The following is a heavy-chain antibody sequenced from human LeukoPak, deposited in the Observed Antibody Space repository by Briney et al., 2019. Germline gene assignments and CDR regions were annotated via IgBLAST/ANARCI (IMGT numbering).Heavy chain of an antibody. V-gene: IGHV4-59*08. J-gene: IGHJ4*02. CDR3: ARHIREHFDWSLDY. CDR2: IYYSGST. Sequence: SETLSLTCTVSGGSISSYYWSWIRQPPGKGLEWIGYIYYSGSTNYNPSLKSRVTISVDTSKNQFSLKLSSVTAADTAAYYCARHIREHFDWSLDYWGQGTLVTVSS. CDR1: GGSISSYY. D-gene: IGHD3-9*01.